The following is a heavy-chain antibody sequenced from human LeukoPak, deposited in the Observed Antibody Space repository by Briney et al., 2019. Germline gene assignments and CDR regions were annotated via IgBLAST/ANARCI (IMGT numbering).Heavy chain of an antibody. CDR3: AKEVYYFDTSGLYSFAFDI. D-gene: IGHD3-22*01. Sequence: PGGSLRLSCAASGFAFSTYAMTWVRQAPGKGLEWVSAAGGTTGTTYYANSVKGRFTVSRDNSKYTLYLQMNSLRVEDTAVYYCAKEVYYFDTSGLYSFAFDIWGQGTMVTVPS. CDR2: AGGTTGTT. CDR1: GFAFSTYA. V-gene: IGHV3-23*01. J-gene: IGHJ3*02.